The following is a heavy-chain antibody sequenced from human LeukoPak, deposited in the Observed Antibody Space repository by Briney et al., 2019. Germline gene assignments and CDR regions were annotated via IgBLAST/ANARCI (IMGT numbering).Heavy chain of an antibody. CDR2: ISYDGSNK. Sequence: GGSLRLSCAASGFTFSSYAMHWVRQAPGKGLEWVAVISYDGSNKYYADSVKGRFTISIDNSKNTLYLQMNSLRAEDTAVYYCARHSSGWYYFDYWGQGTLVTVSS. CDR3: ARHSSGWYYFDY. CDR1: GFTFSSYA. D-gene: IGHD6-19*01. V-gene: IGHV3-30-3*01. J-gene: IGHJ4*02.